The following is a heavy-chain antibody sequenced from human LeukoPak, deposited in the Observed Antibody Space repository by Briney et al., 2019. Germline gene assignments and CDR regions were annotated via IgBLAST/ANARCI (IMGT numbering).Heavy chain of an antibody. Sequence: GGSLRLSCVASGFTFSSYEMNWVRQAPGKGLEWVSYISSSGSTIYYADSVKGRFTISRDNAKNSLYLQMNSLRAEDTAVYYRARDGEDFDWLPNWFDPWGQGTLVTVSS. CDR3: ARDGEDFDWLPNWFDP. V-gene: IGHV3-48*03. CDR2: ISSSGSTI. D-gene: IGHD3-9*01. CDR1: GFTFSSYE. J-gene: IGHJ5*02.